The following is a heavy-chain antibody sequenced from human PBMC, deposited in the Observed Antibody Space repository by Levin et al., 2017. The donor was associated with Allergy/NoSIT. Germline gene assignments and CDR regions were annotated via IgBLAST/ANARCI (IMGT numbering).Heavy chain of an antibody. V-gene: IGHV1-69*13. CDR3: ARVGYCSGGSCYSYYGMDV. D-gene: IGHD2-15*01. J-gene: IGHJ6*02. Sequence: SVKVSCKASGGTFSSYAISWVRQAPGQGLEWMGGIIPIFGTANYAQKFQGRVTITADESTSTAYMELSSLRSEDTAVYYCARVGYCSGGSCYSYYGMDVWGQGTTVTVSS. CDR2: IIPIFGTA. CDR1: GGTFSSYA.